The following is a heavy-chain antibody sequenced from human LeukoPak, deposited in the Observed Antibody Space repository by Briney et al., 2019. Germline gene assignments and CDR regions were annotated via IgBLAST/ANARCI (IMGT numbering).Heavy chain of an antibody. CDR2: ITTGDGNT. Sequence: GGSLRLSCTASGFTFSSYTMTWVRQAPGKGLKWVSTITTGDGNTYYADSVKGRFTVSRDNSKNTLSLQVSSLRTEDTAVYYCAKDRYSYAFEYSDSWGQGTLVTVSS. CDR3: AKDRYSYAFEYSDS. D-gene: IGHD5-18*01. CDR1: GFTFSSYT. J-gene: IGHJ4*02. V-gene: IGHV3-23*01.